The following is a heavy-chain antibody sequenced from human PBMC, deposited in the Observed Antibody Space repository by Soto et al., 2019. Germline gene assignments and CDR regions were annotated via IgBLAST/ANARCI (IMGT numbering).Heavy chain of an antibody. CDR1: GGSISSGGYS. J-gene: IGHJ4*02. D-gene: IGHD3-10*01. Sequence: QLQLQESGSGLVKPSQTLSLTCAVSGGSISSGGYSWSWIRQPPGKGLEWIGYIYHGGNSYYNPSRKRRVTISIDSSQNQFSLKLSSVTAADTAVYYCAREFGYYFDYWGQGTLVTVSS. CDR3: AREFGYYFDY. CDR2: IYHGGNS. V-gene: IGHV4-30-2*01.